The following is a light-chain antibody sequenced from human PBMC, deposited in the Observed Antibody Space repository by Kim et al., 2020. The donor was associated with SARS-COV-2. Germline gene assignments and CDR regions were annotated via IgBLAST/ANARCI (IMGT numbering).Light chain of an antibody. V-gene: IGKV3-15*01. Sequence: PGESATLSCRASQTSNNRLVWYQQKPGQAPRLLIYDATTRATGVPARFIGSGSETDFTLTISSLQSEDFAVYYCQQSNDWPPLTFGQGTKVDIK. J-gene: IGKJ1*01. CDR1: QTSNNR. CDR3: QQSNDWPPLT. CDR2: DAT.